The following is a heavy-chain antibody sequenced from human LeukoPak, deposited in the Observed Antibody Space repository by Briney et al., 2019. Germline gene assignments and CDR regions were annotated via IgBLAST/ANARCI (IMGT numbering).Heavy chain of an antibody. V-gene: IGHV3-11*03. Sequence: GGSLRLSCAAFGFTFSDYYMSWIRQAPGKGLEWVSYISKSGSDTNFADSVKSRFTISRDNAKNSLYLQMSSLRAEDTAVYYCARVGATGTADYWGQGTLVTVSS. CDR1: GFTFSDYY. CDR2: ISKSGSDT. D-gene: IGHD1-1*01. J-gene: IGHJ4*02. CDR3: ARVGATGTADY.